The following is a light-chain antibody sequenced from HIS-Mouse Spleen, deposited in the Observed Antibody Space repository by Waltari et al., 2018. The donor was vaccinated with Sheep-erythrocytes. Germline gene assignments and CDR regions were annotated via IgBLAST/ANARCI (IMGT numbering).Light chain of an antibody. V-gene: IGLV3-1*01. CDR1: NLGAKY. Sequence: LTQPRSVSGSPGQSVTISCSGDNLGAKYACWYQQKPGQSPGLVIYQDSKRPSGIPERFSGSNSGNTATLTISGTQAMDEADYYCQAWDSSTAVFGGGTKLTVL. J-gene: IGLJ2*01. CDR3: QAWDSSTAV. CDR2: QDS.